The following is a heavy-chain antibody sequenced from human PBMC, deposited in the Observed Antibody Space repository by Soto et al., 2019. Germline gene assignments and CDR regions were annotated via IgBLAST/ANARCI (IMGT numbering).Heavy chain of an antibody. D-gene: IGHD2-2*01. V-gene: IGHV3-72*01. J-gene: IGHJ4*02. Sequence: PGGPLRLSCAVAGFTCIDHYMDWVCQAPGKGLEWVGRIRNKANRYTTEYAASVKGRFTISRDASKNALYLQMNSLQVEDTAVYYCARRGYTSSPFDYWGQGTLVTVSS. CDR2: IRNKANRYTT. CDR1: GFTCIDHY. CDR3: ARRGYTSSPFDY.